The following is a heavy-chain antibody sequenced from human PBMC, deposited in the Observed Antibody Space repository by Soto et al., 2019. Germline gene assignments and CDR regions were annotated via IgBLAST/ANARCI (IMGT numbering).Heavy chain of an antibody. D-gene: IGHD2-2*01. CDR1: GFTFSSYG. J-gene: IGHJ4*02. CDR2: ISYDGSNK. Sequence: GGSLRLSCAASGFTFSSYGMHWVRQAPGKGLEWVAVISYDGSNKYYADSVKGRFTISRDNSKNTLYLQMNSLRAEDTAVYYCGKILGYCISTSCYPDFDYWGQGTLVTVSS. CDR3: GKILGYCISTSCYPDFDY. V-gene: IGHV3-30*18.